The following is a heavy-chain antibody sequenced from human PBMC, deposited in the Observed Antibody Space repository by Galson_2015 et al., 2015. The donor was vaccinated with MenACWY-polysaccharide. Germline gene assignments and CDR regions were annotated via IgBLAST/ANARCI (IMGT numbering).Heavy chain of an antibody. CDR2: IYSGDSDT. Sequence: QSGAEVKKPGESLKISCKGSGYTFTSYWIGWVRQVPGRGLEWMGIIYSGDSDTRYSPSFEGQVTISVDKSISTAYLQWSSLKASDTAMYDCARPLYDRSNNRLRGMDVWGRGTTVIVSS. CDR1: GYTFTSYW. CDR3: ARPLYDRSNNRLRGMDV. J-gene: IGHJ6*02. V-gene: IGHV5-51*03. D-gene: IGHD3-22*01.